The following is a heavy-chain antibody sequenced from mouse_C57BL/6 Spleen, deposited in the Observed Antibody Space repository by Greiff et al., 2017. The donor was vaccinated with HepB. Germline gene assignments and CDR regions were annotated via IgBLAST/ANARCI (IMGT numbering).Heavy chain of an antibody. CDR2: IYPGSGST. J-gene: IGHJ4*01. CDR3: ARGYGNLGYAMDY. V-gene: IGHV1-55*01. CDR1: GYTFTSYW. D-gene: IGHD2-1*01. Sequence: VQLQQSGAELVKPGASVKMSCKASGYTFTSYWITWVKQRPGQGLEWIGDIYPGSGSTNYNEKFKSKATLTVDTSSSTAYMQLSSLTSEDSAVYYCARGYGNLGYAMDYWGQGTSVTVSS.